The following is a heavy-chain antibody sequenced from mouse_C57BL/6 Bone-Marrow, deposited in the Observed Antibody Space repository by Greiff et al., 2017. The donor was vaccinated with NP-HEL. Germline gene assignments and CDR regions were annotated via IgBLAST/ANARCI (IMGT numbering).Heavy chain of an antibody. CDR2: ISSGSSTI. V-gene: IGHV5-17*01. CDR3: ARGRLYPWYFDV. D-gene: IGHD2-12*01. J-gene: IGHJ1*03. Sequence: DVMLVESGGGLVKPGGSLKLSCAASGFTFSDYGMHWVRQAPEKGLEWVAYISSGSSTIYYADTVKGRFTISRDNAKNTLFLQMTSLRSEDTAMYYCARGRLYPWYFDVWGTGPTVTVSS. CDR1: GFTFSDYG.